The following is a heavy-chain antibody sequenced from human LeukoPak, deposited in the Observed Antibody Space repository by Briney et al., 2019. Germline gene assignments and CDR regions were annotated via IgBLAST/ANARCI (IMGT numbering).Heavy chain of an antibody. CDR3: AKAPERRGEDY. CDR1: GFTFSSYS. D-gene: IGHD1-1*01. V-gene: IGHV3-48*01. J-gene: IGHJ4*02. CDR2: ISSSSSTI. Sequence: GGSLRLSCAASGFTFSSYSMNWVRQAPGKGLEWVSYISSSSSTIYYADSVKGRFTISRDNAKNSLYLQMNSLRAEDTAVYYCAKAPERRGEDYWGQGTLVTVSS.